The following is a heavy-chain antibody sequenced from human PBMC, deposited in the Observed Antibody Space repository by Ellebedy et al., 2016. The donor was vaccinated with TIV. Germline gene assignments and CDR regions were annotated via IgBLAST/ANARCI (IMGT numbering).Heavy chain of an antibody. J-gene: IGHJ3*02. V-gene: IGHV7-4-1*02. CDR2: INTNTGNP. Sequence: ASVKVSCKASGYTFTSYDINWVRQAPGQGLEWMGWINTNTGNPTYAPDFTGRFVFSLDTSVSTAFLQISSLKAEDTAMYYCARDPNMRAFDIWGQGTMVTVSS. CDR1: GYTFTSYD. CDR3: ARDPNMRAFDI.